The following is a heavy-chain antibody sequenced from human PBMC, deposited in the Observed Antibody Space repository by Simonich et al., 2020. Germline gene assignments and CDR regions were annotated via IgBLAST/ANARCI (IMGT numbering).Heavy chain of an antibody. Sequence: QVQLQQWGAGLLKPSETLSLTCAVYGGSFSGYYWSWIRQPPGKGLEWIGETNHSGSTNYNPSLKSRVTISVDTSKNQFSLKLSSVTAADTAVYYCARPLGIVWAFDIWGQGTMVTVSS. D-gene: IGHD3-16*01. CDR2: TNHSGST. CDR3: ARPLGIVWAFDI. CDR1: GGSFSGYY. J-gene: IGHJ3*02. V-gene: IGHV4-34*01.